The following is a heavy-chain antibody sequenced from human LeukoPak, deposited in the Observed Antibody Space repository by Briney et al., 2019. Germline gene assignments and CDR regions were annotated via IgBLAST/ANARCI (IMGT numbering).Heavy chain of an antibody. CDR1: GFTFGDYA. J-gene: IGHJ4*02. D-gene: IGHD6-13*01. CDR2: IRSKAYGGTT. CDR3: TRGGSSWYWLDY. V-gene: IGHV3-49*04. Sequence: SLGLSCTASGFTFGDYAMSWVRQAPGKGLEWVGFIRSKAYGGTTEYAASVKGRFTISRDDSKSIAYLQMNSLKTEDTAVYYCTRGGSSWYWLDYWGQGTLVTVSS.